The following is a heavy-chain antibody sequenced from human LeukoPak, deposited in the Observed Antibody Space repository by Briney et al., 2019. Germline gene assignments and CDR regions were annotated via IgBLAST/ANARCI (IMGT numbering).Heavy chain of an antibody. V-gene: IGHV3-30*02. CDR2: IRYDGSNK. CDR1: GFTFSSYG. CDR3: AKDRRIYCSSTSCYTGDY. D-gene: IGHD2-2*02. Sequence: GGSLRLSCAASGFTFSSYGMHWVRPAPGKGLEWVAFIRYDGSNKYYADSVKGRFTISRDNSKNTLYLQMNSLRAEDTAVYYCAKDRRIYCSSTSCYTGDYWGQGTLVTVSS. J-gene: IGHJ4*02.